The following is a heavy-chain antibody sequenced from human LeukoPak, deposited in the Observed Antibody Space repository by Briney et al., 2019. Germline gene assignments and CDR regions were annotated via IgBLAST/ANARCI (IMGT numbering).Heavy chain of an antibody. D-gene: IGHD4-23*01. CDR3: ARDMGPYGGSPGAS. CDR1: GFTFSGYW. V-gene: IGHV3-74*01. Sequence: GGSLRLSCAASGFTFSGYWMHWGRQAPGKGLVWVSRITTGGTGPNYADSVKGRFTISRDNAKNTLYLHMNSLSAEDTAVYFCARDMGPYGGSPGASWGQGTLVTVSS. CDR2: ITTGGTGP. J-gene: IGHJ5*02.